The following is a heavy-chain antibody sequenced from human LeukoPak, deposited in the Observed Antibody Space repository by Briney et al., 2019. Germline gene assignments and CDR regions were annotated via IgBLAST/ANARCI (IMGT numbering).Heavy chain of an antibody. CDR2: IYYSGST. CDR3: ARGSVVVRGVIMGFDY. V-gene: IGHV4-61*10. CDR1: GGSISSGSYY. Sequence: SETLSLTCTVSGGSISSGSYYWSWIRQPAGKGLEWIGYIYYSGSTNYNPSLKSRVTISVDTSKNQFSLKLSSVTAADTAVYYCARGSVVVRGVIMGFDYWGQGTLVTVSS. D-gene: IGHD3-10*01. J-gene: IGHJ4*02.